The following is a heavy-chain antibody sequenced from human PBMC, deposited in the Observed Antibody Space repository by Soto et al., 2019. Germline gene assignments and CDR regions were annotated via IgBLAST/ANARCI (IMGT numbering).Heavy chain of an antibody. D-gene: IGHD2-15*01. V-gene: IGHV1-46*01. CDR3: ARDWYCSGGSCYPSQTTYYYYGMDV. CDR2: INPSGGST. Sequence: SVKVSCKASGYTSTSYYMHWVRQAPGQGLEWMGIINPSGGSTSYAQKFQGRVTMTRDTSTSTVYMELSSLRSEDTAVYYCARDWYCSGGSCYPSQTTYYYYGMDVWGQGTTVTVSS. J-gene: IGHJ6*02. CDR1: GYTSTSYY.